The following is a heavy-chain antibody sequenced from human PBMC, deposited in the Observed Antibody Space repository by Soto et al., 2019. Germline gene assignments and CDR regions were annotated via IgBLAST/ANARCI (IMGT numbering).Heavy chain of an antibody. D-gene: IGHD6-6*01. V-gene: IGHV3-53*02. CDR1: GFTVSSNY. J-gene: IGHJ6*02. CDR3: ARDLLAARHYYGMDV. Sequence: EVQLVETGGGLIQPGGSLRLSCAASGFTVSSNYMSWVRQAPGKVLEWVSVIYSGGSTYYADSVKGRFTISRDNSKNTLYLQMNSLRAEDTAGYYCARDLLAARHYYGMDVWGQGTTVTVSS. CDR2: IYSGGST.